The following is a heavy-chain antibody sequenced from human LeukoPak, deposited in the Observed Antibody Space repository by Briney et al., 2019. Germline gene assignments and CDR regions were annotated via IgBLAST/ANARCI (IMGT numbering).Heavy chain of an antibody. V-gene: IGHV3-49*04. J-gene: IGHJ4*02. CDR2: TRSKAYGGTT. Sequence: PGGSLRLSCAASGFTFSSYSMSWVRQAPGKGLEWVGFTRSKAYGGTTEYAASVKGRFTISRDDSKSIAYLQMNSLKTEDTAVYYCTRVVPRAAIYDYWGQGTLVTVSS. CDR1: GFTFSSYS. CDR3: TRVVPRAAIYDY. D-gene: IGHD2-2*01.